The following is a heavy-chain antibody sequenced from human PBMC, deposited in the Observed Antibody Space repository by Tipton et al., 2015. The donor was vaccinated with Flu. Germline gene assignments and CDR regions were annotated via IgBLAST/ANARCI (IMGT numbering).Heavy chain of an antibody. J-gene: IGHJ4*02. CDR3: ARLSYYDVDLKNFYFDY. V-gene: IGHV4-39*01. CDR1: GGSIDKSGYY. CDR2: IYPSGTT. D-gene: IGHD3-10*02. Sequence: TLSLTCAVSGGSIDKSGYYWGWVRQPPGKGLEWVGSIYPSGTTYYNPSLKSRVTISADTSKSQFSLMLRSVTAADTAVYYCARLSYYDVDLKNFYFDYWGQGALVTVSS.